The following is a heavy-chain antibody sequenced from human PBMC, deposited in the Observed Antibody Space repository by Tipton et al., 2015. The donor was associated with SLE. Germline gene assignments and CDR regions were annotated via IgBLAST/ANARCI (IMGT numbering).Heavy chain of an antibody. CDR1: GFTFSSYS. D-gene: IGHD6-19*01. J-gene: IGHJ4*02. CDR2: ISSSSSYI. CDR3: ARPPRGSGWYDY. V-gene: IGHV3-21*01. Sequence: SLRLSCAASGFTFSSYSMNWVRQAPGKGLEWVSSISSSSSYIYYADSVKGRFTISRDNAKNSLYLQMNSLRAEDTAVYYCARPPRGSGWYDYWGQGTLVTVSS.